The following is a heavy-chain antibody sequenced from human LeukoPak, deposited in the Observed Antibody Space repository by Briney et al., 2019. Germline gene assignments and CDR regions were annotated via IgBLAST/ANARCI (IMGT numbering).Heavy chain of an antibody. CDR2: ISSNGGST. CDR3: ARVRAVPPCSSTTCYLGGAFDI. D-gene: IGHD2-2*01. CDR1: GFTFSSYA. Sequence: PGGSLRLSCAASGFTFSSYAMHWVRQAPGKGLEYVSAISSNGGSTYYANSVKGRFTISRDNSKNTLYLQMGSLRAEDMAVYYCARVRAVPPCSSTTCYLGGAFDIWGQGTMVTVSS. V-gene: IGHV3-64*01. J-gene: IGHJ3*02.